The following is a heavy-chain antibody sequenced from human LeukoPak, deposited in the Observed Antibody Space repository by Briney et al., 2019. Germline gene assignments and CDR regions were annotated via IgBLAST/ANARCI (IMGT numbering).Heavy chain of an antibody. CDR1: GFTFSSYA. CDR2: ISYDGSNK. V-gene: IGHV3-30-3*01. D-gene: IGHD3-22*01. J-gene: IGHJ4*02. CDR3: ARDPSSGYYYYFDY. Sequence: GGSLRLSCAASGFTFSSYAMHWVRQAPGKGLEWVAVISYDGSNKYYADSVKGRFTISRDNSKNTLYLQMNGLRAEDTAVYYCARDPSSGYYYYFDYWGQGTPVTVSS.